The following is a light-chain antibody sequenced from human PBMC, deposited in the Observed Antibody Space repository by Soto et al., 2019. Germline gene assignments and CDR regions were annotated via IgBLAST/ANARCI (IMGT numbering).Light chain of an antibody. Sequence: HSDLTQPASVTRSARRASSIYYTDTSCDCVVYNFCSWYQQHSGKAPKFMIYEVSNRPSGVSSRFSGSKSGNTASLTISGLQAEDEADYFCGSYTGNIYVFGNGTKVTVL. CDR2: EVS. CDR3: GSYTGNIYV. CDR1: SCDCVVYNF. V-gene: IGLV2-14*01. J-gene: IGLJ1*01.